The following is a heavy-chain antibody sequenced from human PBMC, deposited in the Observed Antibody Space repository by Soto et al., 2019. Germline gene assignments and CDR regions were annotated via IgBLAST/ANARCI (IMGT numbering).Heavy chain of an antibody. J-gene: IGHJ5*02. Sequence: QVQLVQSGAEVKKPGSSVKVSCKASGGTFSSYTISWVRQAPGQGLEWMGRIIPILGIANYAQKFQGRVTITADKSTSTAYMELSSLRSEDTAVYYCAGVETAMANWFDPWGQGTLVTVSS. V-gene: IGHV1-69*02. D-gene: IGHD5-18*01. CDR3: AGVETAMANWFDP. CDR1: GGTFSSYT. CDR2: IIPILGIA.